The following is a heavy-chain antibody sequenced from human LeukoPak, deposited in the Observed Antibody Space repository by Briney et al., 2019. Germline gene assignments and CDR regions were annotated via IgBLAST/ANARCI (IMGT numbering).Heavy chain of an antibody. CDR1: RFSFSSFA. D-gene: IGHD1-7*01. V-gene: IGHV3-23*01. Sequence: GGSLRLSCAASRFSFSSFAMTWVRQALGKGLEWVSAISGSGGSIYYADSVKGRFTISRDNSKNTLYLQMNSLRAEDTAVYYCAKGSDWNYADYWGQGTLVTVSS. CDR3: AKGSDWNYADY. CDR2: ISGSGGSI. J-gene: IGHJ4*02.